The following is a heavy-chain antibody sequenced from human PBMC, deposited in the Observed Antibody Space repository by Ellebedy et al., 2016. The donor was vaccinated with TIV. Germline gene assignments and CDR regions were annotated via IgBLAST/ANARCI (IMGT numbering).Heavy chain of an antibody. CDR2: MSSRSDDI. V-gene: IGHV3-21*01. Sequence: PGGSLRLSCAASGFTFSSYTMNWVRQPPGKGLEWVSSMSSRSDDIYYADSVKGRFTISRDNAKNSLYLQMNSLRDDDTAVYHCARGPFENFHDYGSGRLDYWGQGILVTVSS. CDR1: GFTFSSYT. J-gene: IGHJ4*02. CDR3: ARGPFENFHDYGSGRLDY. D-gene: IGHD3-10*01.